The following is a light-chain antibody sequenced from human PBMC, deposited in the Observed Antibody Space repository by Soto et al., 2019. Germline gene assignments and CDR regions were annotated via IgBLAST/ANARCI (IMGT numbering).Light chain of an antibody. J-gene: IGKJ3*01. CDR2: GAS. Sequence: EIVLTQSPGSLSLSPGDRATLSCRASQSVGGNVAWYQQIPGQPPKLLIFGASSRATGIADKFSGSGSGTDFTLTINSLQPEDFATYYCQQTYNTPFTFGPGTKVDNK. CDR1: QSVGGN. CDR3: QQTYNTPFT. V-gene: IGKV3-20*01.